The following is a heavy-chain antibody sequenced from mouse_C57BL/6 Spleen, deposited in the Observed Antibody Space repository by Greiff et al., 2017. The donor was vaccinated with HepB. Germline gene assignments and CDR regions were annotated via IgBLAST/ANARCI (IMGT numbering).Heavy chain of an antibody. CDR3: ARTLIYYGSSDWYFDV. J-gene: IGHJ1*03. V-gene: IGHV1-42*01. D-gene: IGHD1-1*01. CDR2: INPSTGGT. CDR1: GYSSTGNY. Sequence: VQLRQLEPELVKPGASVRISCKVLGYSSTGNYMNWGKKSLEKSLEWIGGINPSTGGTTYNQKFKAKATLTVDKSSSTAYMQLKSLTSEDSAVYYCARTLIYYGSSDWYFDVWGTGTTVTVSS.